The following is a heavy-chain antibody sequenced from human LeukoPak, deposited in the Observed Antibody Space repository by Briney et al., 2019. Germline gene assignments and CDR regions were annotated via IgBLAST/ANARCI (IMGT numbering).Heavy chain of an antibody. Sequence: GGSLRLSCTASEFTVSRNYMLWVRQAPGKGLEWVSLIFSNGDTHYADSVKGRFTISRDTSKNTVYLQMNSLRVEDTAMYYCTRDQMNYSGQGTLVTVSS. J-gene: IGHJ4*02. D-gene: IGHD5-24*01. V-gene: IGHV3-53*01. CDR3: TRDQMNY. CDR2: IFSNGDT. CDR1: EFTVSRNY.